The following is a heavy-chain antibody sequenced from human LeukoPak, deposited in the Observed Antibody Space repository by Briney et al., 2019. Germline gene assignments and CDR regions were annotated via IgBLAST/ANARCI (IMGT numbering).Heavy chain of an antibody. Sequence: GGSLRLSCAASGFTFSSYSMNWVRQAPEKGLEWVSSISSSSTYIYYADSVKGRFTIARDNAKNSLYLQMNSLRADDTAVYYCARDRLAYCGGDCYSGRVAFDIWGQGTMVTVSS. CDR2: ISSSSTYI. CDR3: ARDRLAYCGGDCYSGRVAFDI. V-gene: IGHV3-21*01. D-gene: IGHD2-21*01. J-gene: IGHJ3*02. CDR1: GFTFSSYS.